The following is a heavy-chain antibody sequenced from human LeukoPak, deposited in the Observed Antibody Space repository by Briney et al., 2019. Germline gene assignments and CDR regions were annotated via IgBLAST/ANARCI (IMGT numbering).Heavy chain of an antibody. CDR3: ARGSEYCSSTSCYGVRDWFDP. CDR1: GGTFSSYA. V-gene: IGHV1-69*05. CDR2: IIPIFGTA. J-gene: IGHJ5*02. D-gene: IGHD2-2*01. Sequence: GASVKVSCKASGGTFSSYAISWVRQVPGQGLEWMGGIIPIFGTANYAQKFQGRVTITTDESTSTAYMELSSLRSKDTAVYYCARGSEYCSSTSCYGVRDWFDPWGQGTLVTVSS.